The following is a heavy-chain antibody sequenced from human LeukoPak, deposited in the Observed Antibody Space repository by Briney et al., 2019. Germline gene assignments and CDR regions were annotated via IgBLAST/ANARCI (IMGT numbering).Heavy chain of an antibody. CDR1: GDSISSYY. V-gene: IGHV4-4*07. J-gene: IGHJ4*02. CDR3: ARGPPPDFDY. CDR2: IHPSGST. Sequence: PSETLSLTCSVSGDSISSYYWSWVRQPAGKGLEWIGLIHPSGSTNYSPSLKSRVTLSVDTSKNQFSLKLGSVTAADTAVYYCARGPPPDFDYWGRGTLVTVSS.